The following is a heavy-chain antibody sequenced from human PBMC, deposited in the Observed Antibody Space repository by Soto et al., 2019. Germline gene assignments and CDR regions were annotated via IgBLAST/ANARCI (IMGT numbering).Heavy chain of an antibody. CDR3: AIERRDGYNYRDY. V-gene: IGHV3-53*02. D-gene: IGHD5-12*01. J-gene: IGHJ4*02. Sequence: EVQLVETGGGLIQPGGSLRLSCSASGVTVRSNYMIWVRRSPVKGLESGSVVYSGGSTYYADCVKGRFTISRDNSKNMLYLHLNSLRAEDTAVYYCAIERRDGYNYRDYWGQGNLVTVSS. CDR2: VYSGGST. CDR1: GVTVRSNY.